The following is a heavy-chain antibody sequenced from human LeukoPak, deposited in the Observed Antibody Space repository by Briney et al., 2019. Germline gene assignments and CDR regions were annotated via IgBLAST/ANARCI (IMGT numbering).Heavy chain of an antibody. CDR3: ARGGYGGGPDY. D-gene: IGHD4-23*01. J-gene: IGHJ4*02. CDR1: GFTFSSYE. V-gene: IGHV3-21*01. Sequence: PGGSLRLSCEASGFTFSSYEMNWVRQAPGKGLEWVSSISTSSSYIYYADSVRGRFTSTRDNAKKSLFLQMNSLRAEDTAVYYCARGGYGGGPDYWGQGTLVTVSS. CDR2: ISTSSSYI.